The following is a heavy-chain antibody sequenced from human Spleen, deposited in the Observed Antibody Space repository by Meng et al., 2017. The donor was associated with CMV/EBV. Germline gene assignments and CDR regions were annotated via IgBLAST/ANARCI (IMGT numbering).Heavy chain of an antibody. V-gene: IGHV3-21*03. CDR2: ISTSNDYI. D-gene: IGHD6-13*01. CDR3: ARGAAAAGPYYFDY. CDR1: GFTLSSYS. Sequence: ASGFTLSSYSMNWVRQAPGKGLEWVSSISTSNDYIYYADSLKGRFAISRDDAKNSLYLQMNSLRAEDTALYYCARGAAAAGPYYFDYWGQGTLVTVSS. J-gene: IGHJ4*02.